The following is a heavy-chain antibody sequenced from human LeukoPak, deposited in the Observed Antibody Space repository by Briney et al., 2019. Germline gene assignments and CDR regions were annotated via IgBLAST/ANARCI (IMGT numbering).Heavy chain of an antibody. Sequence: SETLSLTCTVSGGSISSYYWSWIRQPPGKGLEWIGYISYSGSTNFNPSLKSRVTISVDTSKNQFSLKLSSVTAADTAVYYCARGVVLTGYPLDFWGRGTLVTVSS. D-gene: IGHD3-9*01. CDR3: ARGVVLTGYPLDF. J-gene: IGHJ4*02. CDR1: GGSISSYY. V-gene: IGHV4-59*01. CDR2: ISYSGST.